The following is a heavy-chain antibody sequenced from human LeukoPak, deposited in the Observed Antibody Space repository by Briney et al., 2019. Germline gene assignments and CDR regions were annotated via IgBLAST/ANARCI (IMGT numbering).Heavy chain of an antibody. J-gene: IGHJ4*02. CDR3: ATGGYSSSWYYFDY. D-gene: IGHD6-13*01. CDR1: GGSISSYY. Sequence: SETLSLTCTVSGGSISSYYWSWIRQPPGKGLEWIGYIYYSGSTNYNPSLKSRVTISVDTSRNQFSLKLSSVTAADTAVYYCATGGYSSSWYYFDYWGQGTLVTVSS. V-gene: IGHV4-59*01. CDR2: IYYSGST.